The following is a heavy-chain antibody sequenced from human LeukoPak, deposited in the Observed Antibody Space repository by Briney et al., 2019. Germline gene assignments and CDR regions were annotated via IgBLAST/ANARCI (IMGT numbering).Heavy chain of an antibody. J-gene: IGHJ1*01. Sequence: SETLSLTCTVSGGSISTYYWNWIRQPPGKGLEWIGYIYHSGSTNYNPSLQSRVTISVNTSKNQFSLNLNSVTAADTAVYYCARGGAARLHFQNWGQGTLVTVSS. CDR2: IYHSGST. CDR3: ARGGAARLHFQN. V-gene: IGHV4-59*01. CDR1: GGSISTYY. D-gene: IGHD6-6*01.